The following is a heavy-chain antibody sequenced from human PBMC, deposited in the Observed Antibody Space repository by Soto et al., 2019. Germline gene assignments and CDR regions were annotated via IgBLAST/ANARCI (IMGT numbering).Heavy chain of an antibody. V-gene: IGHV3-74*01. CDR3: ARGAQGGNYVDV. CDR2: VKYDGTIT. D-gene: IGHD3-16*01. J-gene: IGHJ6*04. CDR1: GFPFSSYW. Sequence: EVQLVESGGGSVQPGESLRLSCAASGFPFSSYWIHWVRQAPGKGLVWVSRVKYDGTITNYADSLRGRLTISRDNAKNTVYLQMNSLRVEDTAVYYFARGAQGGNYVDVWGKGTTVTVSS.